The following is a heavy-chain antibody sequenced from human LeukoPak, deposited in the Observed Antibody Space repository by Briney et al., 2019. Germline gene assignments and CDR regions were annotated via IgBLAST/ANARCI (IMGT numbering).Heavy chain of an antibody. J-gene: IGHJ3*02. Sequence: PSETLSLTCTVSGGSISSYYWSWIRQPPGKGLEWIGYIYYSGSTNYNPSLKSRVTISVDTSKNQFSLKLSSVTAAGTAVYYCARDLGEAADDAFDIWGQGTMVTVSS. CDR3: ARDLGEAADDAFDI. CDR1: GGSISSYY. CDR2: IYYSGST. D-gene: IGHD6-13*01. V-gene: IGHV4-59*01.